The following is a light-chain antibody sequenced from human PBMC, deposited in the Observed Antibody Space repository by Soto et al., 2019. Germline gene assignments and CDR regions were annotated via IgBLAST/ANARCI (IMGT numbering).Light chain of an antibody. CDR1: SSDVGGYNY. CDR3: SSYTSSSTGVV. Sequence: QSALTQPASVSGSPGQSITISCTGTSSDVGGYNYVSWYQQHPGKAPKLMIYDVSNRPSGVSNRFSGSKSGNKASLTISGRQAEDEADYYCSSYTSSSTGVVFGGGTKLTVL. J-gene: IGLJ2*01. CDR2: DVS. V-gene: IGLV2-14*01.